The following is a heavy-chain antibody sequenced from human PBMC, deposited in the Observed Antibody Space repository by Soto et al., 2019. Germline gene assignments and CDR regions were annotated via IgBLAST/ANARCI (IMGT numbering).Heavy chain of an antibody. CDR3: ARGRRVFGVVIIPVWRFDP. Sequence: SETLSLTCALYGGSFSGYYWSWIRQPPGKGLEWIGEINHSESTNYNPSLKSRVTISVDTSKNQFSLKLSSVTAADTAVYYCARGRRVFGVVIIPVWRFDPWGQGTLVTVSS. V-gene: IGHV4-34*01. CDR1: GGSFSGYY. CDR2: INHSEST. J-gene: IGHJ5*02. D-gene: IGHD3-3*01.